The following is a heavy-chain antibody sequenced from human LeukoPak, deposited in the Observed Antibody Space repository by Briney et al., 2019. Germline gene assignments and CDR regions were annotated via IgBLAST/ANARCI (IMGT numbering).Heavy chain of an antibody. CDR3: AKLRGDYGDYQPDY. V-gene: IGHV3-21*04. CDR2: ISSSSSYI. D-gene: IGHD4-17*01. Sequence: GGSLRLSCAASGFTFSSYSMNWVRQAPGKGLEWVSSISSSSSYIYYADSVKGRFTISRDNAKNLLYLQMNSLRAEDTAVYYCAKLRGDYGDYQPDYWGQGTLVTVSS. CDR1: GFTFSSYS. J-gene: IGHJ4*02.